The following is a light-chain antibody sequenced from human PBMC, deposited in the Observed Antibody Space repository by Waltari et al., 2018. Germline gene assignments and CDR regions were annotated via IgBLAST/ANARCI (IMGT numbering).Light chain of an antibody. CDR2: DAS. CDR3: QQRGRGIT. Sequence: EIVLTQSPGTLSLSPGERATLSCRASQSVNTYLNWYQQKPGQAPRLLIYDASNRVTGIPVRFSGSGSGTDFTLTISSLEPEDFAVYYCQQRGRGITFGQGTRLESK. CDR1: QSVNTY. J-gene: IGKJ5*01. V-gene: IGKV3-11*01.